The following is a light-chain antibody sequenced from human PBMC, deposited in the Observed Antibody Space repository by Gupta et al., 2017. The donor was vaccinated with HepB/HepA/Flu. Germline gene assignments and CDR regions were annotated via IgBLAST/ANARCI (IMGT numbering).Light chain of an antibody. Sequence: QSSLTPPAPASGSPGPSVTITCSGPSSNVGKYNLVSWYRQYPGEASKLIIYDVNKLSPGVSNRFAASKSGNTASLTISGLQAEDEADYYCCSYGVSYTFVFAPGTKVTVL. CDR3: CSYGVSYTFV. CDR2: DVN. J-gene: IGLJ1*01. V-gene: IGLV2-23*02. CDR1: SSNVGKYNL.